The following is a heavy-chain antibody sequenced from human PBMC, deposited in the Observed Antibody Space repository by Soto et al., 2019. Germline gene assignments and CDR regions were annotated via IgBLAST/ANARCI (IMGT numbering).Heavy chain of an antibody. J-gene: IGHJ4*02. Sequence: QVQLVQSGPEVKKPGASVRVSCMTSGYAFTSYGVNWVRQVPGQGLEWMGWIAPHSGRTTYLPKFQGRVTITADPSTNTSSMERTSLSSDDTGIYFCARAATGSYHSAYWGQGTVVTVSA. CDR1: GYAFTSYG. D-gene: IGHD3-10*01. CDR2: IAPHSGRT. V-gene: IGHV1-18*04. CDR3: ARAATGSYHSAY.